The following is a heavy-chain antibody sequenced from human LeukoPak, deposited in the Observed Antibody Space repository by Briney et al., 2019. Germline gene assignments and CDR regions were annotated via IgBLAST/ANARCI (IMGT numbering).Heavy chain of an antibody. CDR3: ARLPHSRRGYYYYMDV. CDR1: GGSISSYY. J-gene: IGHJ6*03. CDR2: INHSGST. Sequence: SETLSLTCTVSGGSISSYYWSWIRQPPGKGLEWIGEINHSGSTNYNPSLKSRVTISVDTSKNQFSLKLSSVTAADTAVYYCARLPHSRRGYYYYMDVWGKGTTVTVSS. V-gene: IGHV4-34*01. D-gene: IGHD1-26*01.